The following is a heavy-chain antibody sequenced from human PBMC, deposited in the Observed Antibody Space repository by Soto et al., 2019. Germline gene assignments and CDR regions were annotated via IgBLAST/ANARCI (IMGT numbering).Heavy chain of an antibody. J-gene: IGHJ6*02. CDR2: MNPNSGNT. D-gene: IGHD2-2*02. V-gene: IGHV1-8*01. Sequence: ASVKVSCKASGYTFTSYDINWVRQATGQGLEWMGWMNPNSGNTGYAQKFQGRVTMTRNTSISTAYMELSSLRSEDTAVHYCARDNVVVPAAILGGNYYYGMDVWGQGTTVTVSS. CDR1: GYTFTSYD. CDR3: ARDNVVVPAAILGGNYYYGMDV.